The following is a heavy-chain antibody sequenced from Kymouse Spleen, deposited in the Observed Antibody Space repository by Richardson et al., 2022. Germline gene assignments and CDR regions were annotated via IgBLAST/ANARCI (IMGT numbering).Heavy chain of an antibody. CDR1: GFTFSSYG. Sequence: QVQLVESGGGVVQPGRSLRLSCAASGFTFSSYGMHWVRQAPGKGLEWVAVIWYDGSNKYYADSVKGRFTISRDNSKNTLYLQMNSLRAEDTAVYYCARDPGITGTKDAFDIWGQGTMVTVSS. D-gene: IGHD1-7*01. J-gene: IGHJ3*02. CDR2: IWYDGSNK. CDR3: ARDPGITGTKDAFDI. V-gene: IGHV3-33*01.